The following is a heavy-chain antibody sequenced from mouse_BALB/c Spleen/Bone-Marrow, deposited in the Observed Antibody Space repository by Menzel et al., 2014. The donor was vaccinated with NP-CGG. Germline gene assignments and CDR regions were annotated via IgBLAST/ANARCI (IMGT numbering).Heavy chain of an antibody. J-gene: IGHJ1*01. CDR2: INSGGSDT. CDR1: GFTFSSYA. CDR3: ARHGGGSSLWYFDV. Sequence: EVKLMESGGGLVKPGGSLKLSCAASGFTFSSYAMSWVRRTPEKRLEWVAIINSGGSDTYYPDSVKGRFTISRDNDKNTLYLQMSSLRSEDTAMYYCARHGGGSSLWYFDVWGAGTTVTVSS. V-gene: IGHV5-9-3*01. D-gene: IGHD1-1*01.